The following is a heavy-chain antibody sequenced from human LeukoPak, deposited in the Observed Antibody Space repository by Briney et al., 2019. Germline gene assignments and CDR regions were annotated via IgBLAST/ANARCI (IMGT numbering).Heavy chain of an antibody. CDR3: LRLCRCLYWNPDF. J-gene: IGHJ4*02. Sequence: SETLSLTCTVSGGSISNYYWGCIRQHAGKGLGCIRYISYSGNTNYDPSLKSRVTMSVDMSKNQFSLKLTSVTAVDMTDNYGLRLCRCLYWNPDFWGGGTLVTVSS. CDR2: ISYSGNT. CDR1: GGSISNYY. V-gene: IGHV4-59*01. D-gene: IGHD1-1*01.